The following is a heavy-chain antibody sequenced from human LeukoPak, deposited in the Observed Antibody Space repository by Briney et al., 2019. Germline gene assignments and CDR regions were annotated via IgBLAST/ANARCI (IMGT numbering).Heavy chain of an antibody. Sequence: PGRSLRLSCTASGITFDYYSMNWVRQAPGKGLEWVGFIKSKTYGGTIEYAASVKGRFTISRDDSKSIGYLQMDSLKTEDTAVYYCTGRMVRGVEFFDYWGQGTLVTVSS. CDR3: TGRMVRGVEFFDY. V-gene: IGHV3-49*04. D-gene: IGHD3-10*01. CDR1: GITFDYYS. J-gene: IGHJ4*02. CDR2: IKSKTYGGTI.